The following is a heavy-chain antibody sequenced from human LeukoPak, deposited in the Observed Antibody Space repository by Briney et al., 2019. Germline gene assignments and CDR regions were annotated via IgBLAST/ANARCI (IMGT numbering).Heavy chain of an antibody. Sequence: SETLSLTCTVSGGYINNYYWTWIRQPAGKGLEWIGYIYYSGSTNYNPSLKSRVTISVDTSKNQFSLKLSSVTAADTAVYYCARHSNLPPYYYYGMDVWGQGTTVTVSS. CDR3: ARHSNLPPYYYYGMDV. CDR1: GGYINNYY. CDR2: IYYSGST. J-gene: IGHJ6*02. V-gene: IGHV4-59*08.